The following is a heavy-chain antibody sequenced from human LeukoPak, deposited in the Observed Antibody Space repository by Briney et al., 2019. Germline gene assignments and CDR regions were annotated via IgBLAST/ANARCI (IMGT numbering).Heavy chain of an antibody. CDR3: AKDLDDSSGFYSFHH. J-gene: IGHJ1*01. D-gene: IGHD3-22*01. CDR1: GFTFTTYA. CDR2: IRGDGYTT. V-gene: IGHV3-23*01. Sequence: GGSLRLSCAASGFTFTTYAMGWARQGPGKGLEWVSTIRGDGYTTHYADSVKGRFTISRDNSKSTLYLQMNSLSAEDTAEYYCAKDLDDSSGFYSFHHWGQGTLVTVSS.